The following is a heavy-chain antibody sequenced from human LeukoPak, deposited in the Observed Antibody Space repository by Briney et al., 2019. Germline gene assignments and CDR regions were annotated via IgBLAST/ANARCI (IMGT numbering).Heavy chain of an antibody. CDR3: ARDPGWDFWSGYKSGVSDWFDP. D-gene: IGHD3-3*01. V-gene: IGHV3-21*01. CDR2: ISTSSSYI. Sequence: SGGSLRLSCAASGFTFSDYSMNWVRQAPGKGLEWVSSISTSSSYIYYADSVKGRFTISRDNAKNSLYLQMNSLRAEDTAVYYCARDPGWDFWSGYKSGVSDWFDPWGQGTLVTVSS. CDR1: GFTFSDYS. J-gene: IGHJ5*02.